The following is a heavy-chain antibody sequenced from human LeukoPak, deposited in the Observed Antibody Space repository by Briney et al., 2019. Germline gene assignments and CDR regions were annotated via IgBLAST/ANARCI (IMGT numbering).Heavy chain of an antibody. D-gene: IGHD3-9*01. CDR1: GYTFTSYG. V-gene: IGHV7-4-1*02. J-gene: IGHJ4*02. CDR3: ARVLHERRYFDWLLPKSHFDY. Sequence: VASVKVSCKASGYTFTSYGISWVRQAPGQGLEWMGWINTNTGNPTYAQGFTGRFVFSLDTSVSTAYLQISSLKAEDTAVYYCARVLHERRYFDWLLPKSHFDYWGQGTLVTVSS. CDR2: INTNTGNP.